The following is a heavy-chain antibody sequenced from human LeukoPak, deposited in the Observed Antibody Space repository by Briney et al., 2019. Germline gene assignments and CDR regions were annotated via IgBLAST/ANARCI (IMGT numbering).Heavy chain of an antibody. D-gene: IGHD2-2*01. CDR2: INHSGST. V-gene: IGHV4-34*01. J-gene: IGHJ4*02. CDR3: ARGHPSSVPHYFDY. CDR1: GGSFSGYY. Sequence: SETLSLTCAVYGGSFSGYYWSWIRQPPGKGLEWIGEINHSGSTNYNPSLKSRVTISVDTSKNQFSLKLCSVTAADTAVYYCARGHPSSVPHYFDYWGQGTLVTVSS.